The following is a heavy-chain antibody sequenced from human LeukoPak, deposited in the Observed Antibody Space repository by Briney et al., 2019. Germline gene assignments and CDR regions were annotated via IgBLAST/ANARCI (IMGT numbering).Heavy chain of an antibody. CDR2: INPSGGST. CDR1: GYTFTNYY. D-gene: IGHD4-17*01. J-gene: IGHJ4*02. CDR3: AIEDYGDYYLDY. V-gene: IGHV1-46*01. Sequence: ASVKVSCKASGYTFTNYYIHWVRQAPGQGLEGMGMINPSGGSTSYAQKFQGRVTMTRDLSTSTGYMELRILRSEDTAVYYCAIEDYGDYYLDYGGQGTLVTVSS.